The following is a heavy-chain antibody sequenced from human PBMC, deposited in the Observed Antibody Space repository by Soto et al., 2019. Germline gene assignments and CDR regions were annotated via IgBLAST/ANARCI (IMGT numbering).Heavy chain of an antibody. D-gene: IGHD2-2*01. CDR1: GFTFSNAW. CDR2: IKSKTDGGTT. CDR3: TTRVPYGMDV. J-gene: IGHJ6*02. Sequence: GGSLRLSCAASGFTFSNAWMSWVRQAPGKGLEWVGSIKSKTDGGTTDYAAPVKGRFTISRDDSKNTLYLQMNSLKTEDTAVYYCTTRVPYGMDVWGQGTTVTVSS. V-gene: IGHV3-15*01.